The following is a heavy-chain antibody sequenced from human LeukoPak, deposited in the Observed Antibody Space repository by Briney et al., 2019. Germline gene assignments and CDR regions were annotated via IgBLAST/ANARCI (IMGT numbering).Heavy chain of an antibody. V-gene: IGHV3-48*04. CDR3: ARAIASYGDSAY. CDR1: GFKFGSFS. D-gene: IGHD5-18*01. CDR2: ISSTSTAI. Sequence: GGSLRLSCAASGFKFGSFSMGWVRQAPGKGREWLSYISSTSTAIYYADSLKGRFTISRDNAKNSLYLQMNSLRAEDTAVYYCARAIASYGDSAYWGQGTLVTVSS. J-gene: IGHJ4*02.